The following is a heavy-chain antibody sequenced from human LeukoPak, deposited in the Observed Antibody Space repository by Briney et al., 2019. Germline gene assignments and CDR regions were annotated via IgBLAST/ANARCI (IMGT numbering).Heavy chain of an antibody. CDR2: INHSGST. Sequence: SETLSLTCAVYGGSFSGYYWSWIRQPPGKGLEWIGEINHSGSTNYNPSLKSRVTISVDTSKNQFSLKLSSVTAADTAVYYCARGRRHGDRYFDYWGQGTLVTVSS. J-gene: IGHJ4*02. CDR1: GGSFSGYY. D-gene: IGHD4-17*01. V-gene: IGHV4-34*01. CDR3: ARGRRHGDRYFDY.